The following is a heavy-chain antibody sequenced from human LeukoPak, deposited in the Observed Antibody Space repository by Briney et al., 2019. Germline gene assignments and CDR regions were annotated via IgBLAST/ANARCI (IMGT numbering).Heavy chain of an antibody. Sequence: GASVKVSCKASGYTFTSYDINWVRQATGQGLEWMGWMNPNSGGTNYAQKFQGRVTMTRDTSISTAYMELSRLRSDDTAVYYCARLEDYYDSSGYWDWGQGTLVTVSS. J-gene: IGHJ4*02. V-gene: IGHV1-2*02. CDR2: MNPNSGGT. D-gene: IGHD3-22*01. CDR3: ARLEDYYDSSGYWD. CDR1: GYTFTSYD.